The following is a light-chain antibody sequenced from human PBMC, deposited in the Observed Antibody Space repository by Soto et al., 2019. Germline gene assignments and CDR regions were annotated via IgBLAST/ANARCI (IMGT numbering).Light chain of an antibody. CDR3: HQYISYHT. V-gene: IGKV1-5*01. CDR2: DAS. J-gene: IGKJ4*01. Sequence: DIKMTQSPSTVSASVGDRVTITCRASQSVNSWLAWYQQRPGKAPKLLIYDASTLESGVPSRFSGSGSGTEFTLTISSLQPDDFATYYCHQYISYHTFGGGSKVDIK. CDR1: QSVNSW.